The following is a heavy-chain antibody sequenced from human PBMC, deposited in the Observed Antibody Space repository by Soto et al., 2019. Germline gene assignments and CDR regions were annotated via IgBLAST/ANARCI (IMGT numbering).Heavy chain of an antibody. J-gene: IGHJ3*01. Sequence: QVQLVQSGGDVKTPGASVKVSCTTFRYTFTSQGIAWVGQAPGQGLEWMGWISTFNGKTDYAQKFQGRVTMTADTLTSTVHMELRSLRSDDTAVCYCARLLTEGATFREDAFDLWGQGTKVTVSS. CDR2: ISTFNGKT. CDR1: RYTFTSQG. CDR3: ARLLTEGATFREDAFDL. V-gene: IGHV1-18*01. D-gene: IGHD1-26*01.